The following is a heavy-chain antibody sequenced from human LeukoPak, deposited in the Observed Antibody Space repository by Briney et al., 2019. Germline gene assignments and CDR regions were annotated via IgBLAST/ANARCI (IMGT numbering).Heavy chain of an antibody. CDR2: IIPIFWRA. CDR1: GGTFSSYA. Sequence: RSSVNVSCKASGGTFSSYAISWVRQAPGQGLEWMGGIIPIFWRAHYAQKLQGRATLNADESTSTAYMQLRSLRYEDTAVYYCAGRLKKYDFWSGLDYWGQGTLVTVSS. J-gene: IGHJ4*02. D-gene: IGHD3-3*01. V-gene: IGHV1-69*13. CDR3: AGRLKKYDFWSGLDY.